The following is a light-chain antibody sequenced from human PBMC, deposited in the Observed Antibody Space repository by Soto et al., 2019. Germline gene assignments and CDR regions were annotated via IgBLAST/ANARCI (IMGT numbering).Light chain of an antibody. J-gene: IGLJ2*01. CDR3: AAWDDSLSGLYVV. CDR1: SSNIGSNY. CDR2: RNN. V-gene: IGLV1-47*01. Sequence: QSVLTQPPSASGTPGQRVTISCSGSSSNIGSNYVYWYQQLPGTAPKLLIYRNNQRPSGVPDRFSGSKSGTSASLAISGLRSEDEADYYCAAWDDSLSGLYVVFGGGTQLTVL.